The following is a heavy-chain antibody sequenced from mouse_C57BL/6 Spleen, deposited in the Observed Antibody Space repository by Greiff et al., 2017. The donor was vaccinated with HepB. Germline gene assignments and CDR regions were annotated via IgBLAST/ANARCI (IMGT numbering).Heavy chain of an antibody. Sequence: EVQLVESGPELVKPGASVKISCKASGYSFTGYYMNWVKQSPEKSLEWIGEINPSTGGTTYNQKFKAKATLTVDKSSSTAYMQLKSLTSEDSAVYYCARRYGSYYFDYWGQGTTLTVSS. CDR1: GYSFTGYY. CDR3: ARRYGSYYFDY. D-gene: IGHD2-14*01. J-gene: IGHJ2*01. CDR2: INPSTGGT. V-gene: IGHV1-42*01.